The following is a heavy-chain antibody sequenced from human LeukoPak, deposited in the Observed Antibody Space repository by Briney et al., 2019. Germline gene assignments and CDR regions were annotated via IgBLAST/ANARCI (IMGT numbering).Heavy chain of an antibody. CDR3: ARGDYYGSGSLDY. J-gene: IGHJ4*02. V-gene: IGHV4-59*06. D-gene: IGHD3-10*01. CDR1: GGSISSYY. CDR2: IYYSGST. Sequence: SETLSLTCTVSGGSISSYYWSWIRQPPGKGLEWIGYIYYSGSTYYNPSLKSRVTISVYTSKNQFSLKLSSVTAADTAVYYCARGDYYGSGSLDYWGQGTLVTVSS.